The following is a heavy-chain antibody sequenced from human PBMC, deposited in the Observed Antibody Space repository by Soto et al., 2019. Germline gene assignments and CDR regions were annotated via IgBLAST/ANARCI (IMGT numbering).Heavy chain of an antibody. CDR1: GFTVSSNY. J-gene: IGHJ3*02. CDR3: AREEYGELILGAFDI. Sequence: PGGSLRLSCAASGFTVSSNYMSWVRQAPGKGLEWVSVIYSGGSTYYADSVKGRFTISRDNSKNTLYLQMNSLRAEDTAVYYFAREEYGELILGAFDIWGQGTMVTVSS. D-gene: IGHD4-17*01. CDR2: IYSGGST. V-gene: IGHV3-66*01.